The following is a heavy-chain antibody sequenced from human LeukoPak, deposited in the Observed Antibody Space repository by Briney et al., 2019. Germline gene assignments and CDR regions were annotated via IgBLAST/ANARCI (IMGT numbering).Heavy chain of an antibody. D-gene: IGHD6-13*01. Sequence: PSETLSLTCTVSGDSISSSKKYWGWVRQAPGKGLEWVSSISSSSSYIYYADSVKGRFTISRDNAKNSLYPQMNSLRAEDTAVYYCARRQQQLVHAFDIWGQGTMVTVSS. CDR2: ISSSSSYI. CDR3: ARRQQQLVHAFDI. J-gene: IGHJ3*02. V-gene: IGHV3-21*01. CDR1: GDSISSSK.